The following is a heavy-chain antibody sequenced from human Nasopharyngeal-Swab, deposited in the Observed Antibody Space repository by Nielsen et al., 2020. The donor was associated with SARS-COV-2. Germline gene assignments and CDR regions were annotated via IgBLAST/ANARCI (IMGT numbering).Heavy chain of an antibody. D-gene: IGHD4-17*01. V-gene: IGHV3-9*01. CDR2: ISWNSGSI. Sequence: GGSLRLSCAASGFTFDDYAMHWVRQAPGKGLEWVSGISWNSGSIGYADSVKGRFTISRDNAKNSLYLQMNSLRAEDTALYYCAKGWGHGDYGSGDYWGQGTLVTVSS. CDR3: AKGWGHGDYGSGDY. J-gene: IGHJ4*02. CDR1: GFTFDDYA.